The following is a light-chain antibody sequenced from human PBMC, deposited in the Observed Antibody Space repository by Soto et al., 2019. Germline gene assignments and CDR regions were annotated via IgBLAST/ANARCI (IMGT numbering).Light chain of an antibody. J-gene: IGLJ3*02. CDR3: QSYDNILSGPL. CDR1: RSDVGGYNY. V-gene: IGLV2-14*01. CDR2: EVS. Sequence: QSALTQPASVSGSPGQSITISCTGTRSDVGGYNYVSWYQQHPGKAPKVLIYEVSNRPSGVPDRFSGSKSGTSASLAITGLRAEDEADYYCQSYDNILSGPLFGGGTKLTVL.